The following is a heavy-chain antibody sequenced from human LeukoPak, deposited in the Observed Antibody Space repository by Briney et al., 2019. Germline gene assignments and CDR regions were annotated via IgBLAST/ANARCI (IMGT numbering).Heavy chain of an antibody. CDR2: ISNNGGYT. D-gene: IGHD2-15*01. Sequence: GGFLRLSCAASGFNFNNYWMSWLRQAPGKGLEWVSAISNNGGYTYYADSVQGRFTISRDNSKSTLCLQMNSLRAEDTAVYYCAKQLGYCSDGSCYFPYWGQGTLVTVSS. CDR3: AKQLGYCSDGSCYFPY. V-gene: IGHV3-23*01. J-gene: IGHJ4*02. CDR1: GFNFNNYW.